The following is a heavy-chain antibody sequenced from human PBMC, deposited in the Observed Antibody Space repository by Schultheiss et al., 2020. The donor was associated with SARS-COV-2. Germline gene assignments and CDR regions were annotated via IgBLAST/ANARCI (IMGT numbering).Heavy chain of an antibody. CDR1: GFTFSSYG. CDR2: IWYDGSNK. Sequence: GGSLRLSCAASGFTFSSYGMHWVRQAPGKGLEWVAVIWYDGSNKYYADSVKGRFTISRDNSKNTLYLQMNSLRAEDTAVYYCARGVGLTRYYFDYWGQGTLVTVSS. J-gene: IGHJ4*02. CDR3: ARGVGLTRYYFDY. V-gene: IGHV3-33*01. D-gene: IGHD1-26*01.